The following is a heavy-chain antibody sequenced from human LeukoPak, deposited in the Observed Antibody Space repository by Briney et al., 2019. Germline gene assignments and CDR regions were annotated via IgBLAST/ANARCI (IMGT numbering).Heavy chain of an antibody. CDR3: AKRGCSNGVCYTDDI. Sequence: PGGSLRLSCAASGFTFSSYGMNWVRQAPGKGLEWVSVISGSGSITYYADSVKGRFTITRDNSKNTLHLQMNSLRAEDTAVYYCAKRGCSNGVCYTDDIWGQGTMVTVSS. CDR1: GFTFSSYG. CDR2: ISGSGSIT. V-gene: IGHV3-23*01. J-gene: IGHJ3*02. D-gene: IGHD2-8*01.